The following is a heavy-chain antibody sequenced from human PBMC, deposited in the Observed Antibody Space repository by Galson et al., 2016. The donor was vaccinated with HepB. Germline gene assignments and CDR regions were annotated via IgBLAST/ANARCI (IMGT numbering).Heavy chain of an antibody. CDR1: GFSLRTSEVG. CDR3: ALLGHCSNSTCDSASWFGS. D-gene: IGHD2-2*01. J-gene: IGHJ5*01. Sequence: PALVKPTQTLTLPCTFSGFSLRTSEVGVGWIRQPPGKALEWLSVIYWDGDRRYRPSLTSRVTITEDTSKKQVVLTMSNMDPVDTATYYCALLGHCSNSTCDSASWFGSWGQGTLVTVAS. CDR2: IYWDGDR. V-gene: IGHV2-5*02.